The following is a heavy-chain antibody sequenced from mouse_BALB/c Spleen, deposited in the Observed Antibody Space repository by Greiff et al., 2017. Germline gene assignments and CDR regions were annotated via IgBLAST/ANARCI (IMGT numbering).Heavy chain of an antibody. D-gene: IGHD2-1*01. CDR2: ISNGGGST. J-gene: IGHJ4*01. Sequence: EVKLVESGGGLVQPGGSLKLSCAASGFTFSSYTMSWVRQTPEKRLEWVAYISNGGGSTYYPDTVKGRFTISRDNAKNTLYLQMSSLKSEDTAMYYYARQDHYGNYVYYAMDYWGEGTSVTVSS. CDR3: ARQDHYGNYVYYAMDY. V-gene: IGHV5-12-2*01. CDR1: GFTFSSYT.